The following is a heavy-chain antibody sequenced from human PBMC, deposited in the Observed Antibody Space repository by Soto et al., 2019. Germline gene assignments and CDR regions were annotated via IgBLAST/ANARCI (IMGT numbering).Heavy chain of an antibody. D-gene: IGHD3-10*01. CDR3: ARGSGSGSYFTVDV. J-gene: IGHJ6*02. Sequence: SETLSLTCTVSGDSITSGVHYWSWIRQHPGKGLEWIGYIFYSGPTYYNPSLKSRVTISVDTSKNQFSLKLTSVTAADTAVYYCARGSGSGSYFTVDVWGQGTTVTVSS. CDR1: GDSITSGVHY. CDR2: IFYSGPT. V-gene: IGHV4-31*03.